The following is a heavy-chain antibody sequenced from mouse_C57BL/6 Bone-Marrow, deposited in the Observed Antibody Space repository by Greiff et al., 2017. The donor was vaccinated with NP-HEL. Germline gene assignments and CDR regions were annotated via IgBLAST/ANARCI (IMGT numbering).Heavy chain of an antibody. Sequence: QVTLKESGPGILQPSQTLSLTCSFSGFSLSTFGMGVGWIRQPSGKCLEWLAHIWWDDDKYYNPALKSRLTISKDTSKNQVFLKIANVDTADTATYYCARIVIQLGEEDYFDYWGQGTTLTVSS. CDR3: ARIVIQLGEEDYFDY. CDR2: IWWDDDK. D-gene: IGHD4-1*01. CDR1: GFSLSTFGMG. J-gene: IGHJ2*01. V-gene: IGHV8-8*01.